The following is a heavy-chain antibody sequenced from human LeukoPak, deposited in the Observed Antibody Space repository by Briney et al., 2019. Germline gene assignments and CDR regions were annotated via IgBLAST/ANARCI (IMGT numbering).Heavy chain of an antibody. Sequence: NPGGSLRLSCAASGFTFSNAWMSWVRQAPGKGLEWLAVILYDGSMQYYAESMKGRLTISRDNSRNTVYMQMSSLRTEDTAVYYCARDPRGPTTYDSSARDSLDYWGQGTLVTVSS. D-gene: IGHD3-22*01. CDR2: ILYDGSMQ. CDR3: ARDPRGPTTYDSSARDSLDY. CDR1: GFTFSNAW. J-gene: IGHJ4*02. V-gene: IGHV3-30*03.